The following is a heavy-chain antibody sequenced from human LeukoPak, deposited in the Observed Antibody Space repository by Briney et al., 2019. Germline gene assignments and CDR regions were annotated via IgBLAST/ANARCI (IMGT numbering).Heavy chain of an antibody. J-gene: IGHJ6*03. CDR2: IYYSGST. CDR3: ARYGGSGSYYYYYYMDV. V-gene: IGHV4-59*11. Sequence: SETLSLTCTVSGGSISSHYWSWIRQPPGKGLEWIGYIYYSGSTNYNPSLKSRVTISVDTSKNQFSLKLSSVTAADTAVYYCARYGGSGSYYYYYYMDVWGKGTTVTVSS. CDR1: GGSISSHY. D-gene: IGHD3-10*01.